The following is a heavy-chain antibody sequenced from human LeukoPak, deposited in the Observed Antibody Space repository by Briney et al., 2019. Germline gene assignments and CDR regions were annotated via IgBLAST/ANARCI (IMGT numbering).Heavy chain of an antibody. CDR1: GYTFIAYY. Sequence: GASVKVSCRASGYTFIAYYMHWVRQAPGQGLEWMGWISAYNGNTNYAQKLQGRVTMATDTPTSTAYMELRSLRSDDTAVYYCARAAAYSSGWDLDYWGQGTLVTVSS. D-gene: IGHD6-19*01. CDR3: ARAAAYSSGWDLDY. V-gene: IGHV1-18*01. J-gene: IGHJ4*02. CDR2: ISAYNGNT.